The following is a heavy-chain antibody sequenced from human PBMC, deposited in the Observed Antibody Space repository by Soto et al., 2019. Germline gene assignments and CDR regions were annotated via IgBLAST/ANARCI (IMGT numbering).Heavy chain of an antibody. D-gene: IGHD6-13*01. Sequence: GGSLRLSCAASGFTVSSNYMSWVRQAPGKGLEWVSVIYSGGSTYYADSVKGRFTISRDNSKNTLYLQMNSLRAEDTAVYYCAGPSLSSSWVFDYWGQGTLVTVSS. CDR1: GFTVSSNY. CDR2: IYSGGST. J-gene: IGHJ4*02. V-gene: IGHV3-53*01. CDR3: AGPSLSSSWVFDY.